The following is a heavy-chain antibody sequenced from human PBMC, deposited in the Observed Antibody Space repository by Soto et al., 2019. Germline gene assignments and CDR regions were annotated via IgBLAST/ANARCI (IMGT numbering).Heavy chain of an antibody. CDR2: ISGSGGST. CDR3: AREDSSGWYGERGAFDI. V-gene: IGHV3-23*01. Sequence: GGSLRLSCAASGFTFSIYAMSWVRQAPGKGLEWVSAISGSGGSTYYADSVKGRFTISRDNSKNTLYLQMNSLRDEDTAVYYCAREDSSGWYGERGAFDIWGQGTMVTVSS. D-gene: IGHD6-19*01. CDR1: GFTFSIYA. J-gene: IGHJ3*02.